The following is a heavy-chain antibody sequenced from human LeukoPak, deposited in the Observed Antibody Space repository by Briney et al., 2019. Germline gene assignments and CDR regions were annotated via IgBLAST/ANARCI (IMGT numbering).Heavy chain of an antibody. D-gene: IGHD6-13*01. J-gene: IGHJ6*02. CDR3: ARDGSQQLVQYCYYYCGMDV. CDR1: GYTFTSYG. V-gene: IGHV1-18*01. CDR2: ISAYNGNT. Sequence: ASVKVSCKASGYTFTSYGISWVRQAPGQGLEWMGWISAYNGNTNYAQKLQGRVTMTTDTSTSTAYMELRSLRSDDTAVYYCARDGSQQLVQYCYYYCGMDVWGQGTTVTVSS.